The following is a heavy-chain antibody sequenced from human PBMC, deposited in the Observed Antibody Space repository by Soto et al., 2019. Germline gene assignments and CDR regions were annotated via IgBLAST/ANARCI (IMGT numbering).Heavy chain of an antibody. CDR2: IDPSDSYT. J-gene: IGHJ6*02. Sequence: GESLKLSCNGSGYSFTSYWISWVRQMPGKGLEWMGRIDPSDSYTNYSPSFQGHVTISADKSISTAYLQWSSLKASDTAMYYCASSSLTIFGDYYYGMDVWGQGTTVTVSS. D-gene: IGHD3-3*01. CDR3: ASSSLTIFGDYYYGMDV. CDR1: GYSFTSYW. V-gene: IGHV5-10-1*01.